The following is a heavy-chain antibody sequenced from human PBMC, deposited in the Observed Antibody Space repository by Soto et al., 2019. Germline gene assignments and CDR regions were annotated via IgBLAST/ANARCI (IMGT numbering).Heavy chain of an antibody. CDR2: IYTSGST. CDR3: ARACSSNSCYDVFDY. V-gene: IGHV4-4*07. D-gene: IGHD2-2*01. J-gene: IGHJ4*02. Sequence: PSETLSFTCTVSGGSISSYYWSWIRQPAGKGLGWIGRIYTSGSTNYNPSLKSRVTMSVDTSKNQFSLKLSSVTAADTAVYYCARACSSNSCYDVFDYWGQGTLVTVSS. CDR1: GGSISSYY.